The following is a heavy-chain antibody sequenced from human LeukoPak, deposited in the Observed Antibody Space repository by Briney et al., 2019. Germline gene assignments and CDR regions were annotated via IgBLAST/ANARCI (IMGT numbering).Heavy chain of an antibody. CDR3: AGGQLRKWLVLSARYFDY. D-gene: IGHD6-19*01. J-gene: IGHJ4*02. Sequence: SETLSLTCALYGGSFSAYYWSWIRPPPGKGLEWIGEINHSGSTNYNPSLKRRVTLPVDTSKHQFSLKLSSVTAAATAVYYCAGGQLRKWLVLSARYFDYWGQGTLVTVSS. V-gene: IGHV4-34*01. CDR1: GGSFSAYY. CDR2: INHSGST.